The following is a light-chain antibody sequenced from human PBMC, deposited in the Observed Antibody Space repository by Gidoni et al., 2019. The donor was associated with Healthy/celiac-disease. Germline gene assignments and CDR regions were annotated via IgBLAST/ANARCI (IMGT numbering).Light chain of an antibody. CDR1: QDISNY. V-gene: IGKV1-33*01. Sequence: DIQMTQSPSSLSASVGDRVTITCQASQDISNYLNWYQQKPGKAPKLMIYDASNLEKGVPSRFSGSGSGTDFTFTISSLQPEDIATYYCQQYDNRPITFXQXTRLEIK. CDR3: QQYDNRPIT. J-gene: IGKJ5*01. CDR2: DAS.